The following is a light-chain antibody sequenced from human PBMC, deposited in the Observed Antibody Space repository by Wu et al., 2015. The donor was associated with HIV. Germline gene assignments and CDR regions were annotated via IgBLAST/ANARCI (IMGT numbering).Light chain of an antibody. Sequence: EIVLTQSPGTLSLSPGERATLSCRASQSVSSNNLGWYQQKPGQAPRLLIYGASSRATGIPDRFSGSGSGTDFTLTISRLEPEDFAVYYCQQYGRSGAFGQGTRLEIK. CDR1: QSVSSNN. J-gene: IGKJ5*01. CDR2: GAS. CDR3: QQYGRSGA. V-gene: IGKV3-20*01.